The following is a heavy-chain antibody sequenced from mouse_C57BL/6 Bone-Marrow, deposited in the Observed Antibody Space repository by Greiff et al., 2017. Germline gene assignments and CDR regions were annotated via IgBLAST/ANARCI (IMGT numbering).Heavy chain of an antibody. D-gene: IGHD2-4*01. CDR3: ARSGDYEGSDY. CDR2: IHPNSGST. V-gene: IGHV1-64*01. J-gene: IGHJ2*01. CDR1: GYTFTSYW. Sequence: VQLQQPGAELVKPGASVKLSCKASGYTFTSYWMHWVKQRPGQGLEWIGMIHPNSGSTNYNEKFKSKATLTVDKSSSTAYMQLSSLTSEDSAVYYGARSGDYEGSDYWGQGTTLTVSS.